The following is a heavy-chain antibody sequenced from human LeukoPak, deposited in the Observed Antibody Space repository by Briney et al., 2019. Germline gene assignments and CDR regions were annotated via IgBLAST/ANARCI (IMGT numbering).Heavy chain of an antibody. D-gene: IGHD5-24*01. CDR1: GGSISSYY. Sequence: SETLSVTCTVSGGSISSYYWSWIRQPPGKGLEWIGYIYYSGSTNYNPSLKSRVTISVDTSKNQFSLKLSSVTAADTAVYYCARVEMASFDYWGQGTLVTVSS. J-gene: IGHJ4*02. CDR3: ARVEMASFDY. CDR2: IYYSGST. V-gene: IGHV4-59*08.